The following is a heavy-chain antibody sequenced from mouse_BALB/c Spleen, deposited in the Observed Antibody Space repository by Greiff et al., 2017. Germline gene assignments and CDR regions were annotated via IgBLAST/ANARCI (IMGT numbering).Heavy chain of an antibody. Sequence: VKLVESAAELARPGASVKMSCKASGYTFTSYTMHWVKQRPGQGLEWIGYINPSSGYTEYNQKFKDKTTLTADKSSSTAYMQLSSLTSEDSAVYYCAGYGYAWFAYWGQGTLVTVSA. V-gene: IGHV1-4*02. CDR1: GYTFTSYT. CDR2: INPSSGYT. D-gene: IGHD2-2*01. CDR3: AGYGYAWFAY. J-gene: IGHJ3*01.